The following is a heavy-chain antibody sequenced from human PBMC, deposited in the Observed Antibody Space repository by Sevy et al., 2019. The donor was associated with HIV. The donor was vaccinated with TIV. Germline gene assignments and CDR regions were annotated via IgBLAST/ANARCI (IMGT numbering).Heavy chain of an antibody. CDR1: GFTFSSYR. J-gene: IGHJ4*02. Sequence: GGSLRLSCEASGFTFSSYRMSWVRQAPGKGLEWVANIKEDGSLKYYVDSVKGRFTISRDNAKNSVYLQMNSLRAEDTALYYCVRAIGAAGSYWGQGTLVTVSS. CDR2: IKEDGSLK. CDR3: VRAIGAAGSY. D-gene: IGHD6-13*01. V-gene: IGHV3-7*01.